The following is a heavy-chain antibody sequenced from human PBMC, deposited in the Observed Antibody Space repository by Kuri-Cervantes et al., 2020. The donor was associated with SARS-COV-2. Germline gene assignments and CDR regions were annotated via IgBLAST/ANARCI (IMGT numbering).Heavy chain of an antibody. D-gene: IGHD6-19*01. CDR3: ARAGSSGWYWFDP. CDR1: GFTFSNAW. J-gene: IGHJ5*02. V-gene: IGHV3-66*01. Sequence: GGSLRLSCAASGFTFSNAWMSWVRQAPGKGLEWVSVIYSCGSTYYADSVKGRFTISRDNAKNSLYLQMNSLRAEDTAVYYYARAGSSGWYWFDPWGQGTLVTVSS. CDR2: IYSCGST.